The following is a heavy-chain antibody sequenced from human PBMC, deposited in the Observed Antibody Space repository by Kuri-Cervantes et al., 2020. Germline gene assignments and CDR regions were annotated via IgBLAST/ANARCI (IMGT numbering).Heavy chain of an antibody. J-gene: IGHJ4*02. CDR3: ASDKTTAFDY. D-gene: IGHD4-17*01. Sequence: GESLKISCAASGFTFSSYAMSWVRQAPGKGLEWVSGINWNGGSTGYADSVKGRFTISRDNAKNSLYLQMNSLRAEETAVYYCASDKTTAFDYWGQGTLVTVSS. V-gene: IGHV3-20*04. CDR1: GFTFSSYA. CDR2: INWNGGST.